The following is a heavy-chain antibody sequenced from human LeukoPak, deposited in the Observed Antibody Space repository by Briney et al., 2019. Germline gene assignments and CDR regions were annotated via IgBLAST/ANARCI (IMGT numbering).Heavy chain of an antibody. Sequence: ASVKVSCKASVYTFTSYGISWVRQAPGQGLEWMGWISAYNGNTNYAHKLQGRVTITTDTSTSTAYTELRSLRSDDTAVYYCARVKGQYGEGYFDYWGQGTLVTVSS. V-gene: IGHV1-18*01. CDR1: VYTFTSYG. D-gene: IGHD4-17*01. CDR3: ARVKGQYGEGYFDY. CDR2: ISAYNGNT. J-gene: IGHJ4*02.